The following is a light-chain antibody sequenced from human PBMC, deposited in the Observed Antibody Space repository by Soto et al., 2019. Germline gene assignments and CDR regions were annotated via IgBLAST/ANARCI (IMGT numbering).Light chain of an antibody. CDR3: LQDYNYPRT. Sequence: AIQITQSPSSLAASVGDTVTITCRASQGIRNDLGWYQQKPGKAPKLLIYTASSLHIGVPSRFRSSGSGTDFTLTISSLQPEDFATYYCLQDYNYPRTFGQGTKVDIK. CDR2: TAS. CDR1: QGIRND. J-gene: IGKJ1*01. V-gene: IGKV1-6*01.